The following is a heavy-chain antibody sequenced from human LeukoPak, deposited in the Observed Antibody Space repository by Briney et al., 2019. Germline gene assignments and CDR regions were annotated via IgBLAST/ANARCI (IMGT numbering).Heavy chain of an antibody. D-gene: IGHD2-8*01. CDR1: GGSISNYY. J-gene: IGHJ6*02. Sequence: SETLSLTCTVSGGSISNYYWSWIRQPPGKGLEWIGYIYYSGSTNYNPSLKSRVTILVDTSKNQFSLKLSSVTAADTAVYYCAREGRGVSAGMDVWGQGTTVTVSS. CDR2: IYYSGST. CDR3: AREGRGVSAGMDV. V-gene: IGHV4-59*01.